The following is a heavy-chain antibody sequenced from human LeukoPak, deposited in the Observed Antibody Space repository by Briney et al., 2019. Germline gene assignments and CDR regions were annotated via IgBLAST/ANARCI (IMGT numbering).Heavy chain of an antibody. CDR1: GFTFSSYG. Sequence: GGSLRLSCAASGFTFSSYGMSWVRQAPGKGLEWVSSIGSSNSYIYYADSVKGRFTISRDDAKNSLSLQMNSLRVEDTAVYYCARSGIKMVRGVIIKSPYHMDVWGKGTTVTVSS. CDR3: ARSGIKMVRGVIIKSPYHMDV. CDR2: IGSSNSYI. J-gene: IGHJ6*03. V-gene: IGHV3-21*01. D-gene: IGHD3-10*01.